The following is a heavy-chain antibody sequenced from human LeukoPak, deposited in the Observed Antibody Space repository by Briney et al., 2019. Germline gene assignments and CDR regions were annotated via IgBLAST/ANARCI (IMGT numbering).Heavy chain of an antibody. CDR2: ISGSGGST. Sequence: GGSLRLSCAASGFTLSSYAMSWVRQAPGKGLEWVSAISGSGGSTYYADSVKGRFTISRDNSKNTLYLQMNSLRAEDTAVYYCAKAGGVRRVGYFDYWGQGTLVTVSS. CDR3: AKAGGVRRVGYFDY. V-gene: IGHV3-23*01. J-gene: IGHJ4*02. CDR1: GFTLSSYA. D-gene: IGHD1-26*01.